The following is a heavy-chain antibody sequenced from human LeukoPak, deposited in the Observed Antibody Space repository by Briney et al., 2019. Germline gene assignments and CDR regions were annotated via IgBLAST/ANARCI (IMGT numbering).Heavy chain of an antibody. J-gene: IGHJ4*02. Sequence: GSLRLSCAASGFTFSSYEMNWVRQPPGKGLEWIGEINHSGSTNYNPSLKSRVTISVDTSKNQFSLKLSSVTAADTAVYYCARGYLRFQDWGQGTLVTVSS. CDR3: ARGYLRFQD. D-gene: IGHD5/OR15-5a*01. V-gene: IGHV4-34*01. CDR2: INHSGST. CDR1: GFTFSSYE.